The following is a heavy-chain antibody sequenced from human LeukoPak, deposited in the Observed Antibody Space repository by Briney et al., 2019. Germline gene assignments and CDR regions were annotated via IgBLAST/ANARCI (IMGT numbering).Heavy chain of an antibody. Sequence: SETLSLTCSVSGYSISSTYYWGWIRQPPGKGLEWIGTIFHTGNTYYNPSLKSGVTISVDTSKNQFSLKLSSVTAADTAVYYCARVRSGGVGAFDIWGQGTMVTVST. CDR2: IFHTGNT. J-gene: IGHJ3*02. V-gene: IGHV4-38-2*02. CDR1: GYSISSTYY. CDR3: ARVRSGGVGAFDI. D-gene: IGHD6-19*01.